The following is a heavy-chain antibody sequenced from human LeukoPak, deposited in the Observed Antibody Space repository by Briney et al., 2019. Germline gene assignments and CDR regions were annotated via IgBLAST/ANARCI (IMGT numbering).Heavy chain of an antibody. CDR1: GGSISSYY. V-gene: IGHV4-59*01. J-gene: IGHJ5*02. D-gene: IGHD6-6*01. CDR2: IYYSGST. Sequence: TSETLSLTCTVSGGSISSYYWSWIRQPPGKGLEWIGYIYYSGSTNYNPSLKSRVTISVDTSKNQFSLKLSSVTAADTAVYYCARVRGLYSSYSWFDPWGQGTLVTVSS. CDR3: ARVRGLYSSYSWFDP.